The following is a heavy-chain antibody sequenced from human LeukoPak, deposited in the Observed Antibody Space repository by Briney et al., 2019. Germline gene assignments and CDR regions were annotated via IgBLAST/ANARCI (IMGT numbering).Heavy chain of an antibody. CDR1: GVSISSSNSY. CDR2: IYYSGNT. J-gene: IGHJ4*02. D-gene: IGHD3/OR15-3a*01. V-gene: IGHV4-39*01. CDR3: ARQTGSGLFILP. Sequence: SETLSLTCTVSGVSISSSNSYWGWTRQPPGKGLEWIGSIYYSGNTYYNASLKSQVSISIDASKNQFSLKLTSVTAADTAVYYCARQTGSGLFILPGGQGTLVTVSS.